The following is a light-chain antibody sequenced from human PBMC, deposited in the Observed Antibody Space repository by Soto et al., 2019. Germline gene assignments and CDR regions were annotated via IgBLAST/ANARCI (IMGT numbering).Light chain of an antibody. J-gene: IGLJ3*02. CDR3: QAYDYSLTAFV. Sequence: QSVLTQPASVSGSPGQSITISCTGTSSDVGTYKPVSWYQQYPGKAPKVIIYDDTKRPSGVSSRFSGSKSGNTASLAITGLQAEDEADYYCQAYDYSLTAFVFGGGTKLTVL. CDR2: DDT. V-gene: IGLV2-14*02. CDR1: SSDVGTYKP.